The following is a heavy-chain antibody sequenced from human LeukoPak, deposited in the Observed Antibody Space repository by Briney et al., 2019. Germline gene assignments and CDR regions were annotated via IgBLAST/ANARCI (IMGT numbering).Heavy chain of an antibody. J-gene: IGHJ6*03. CDR1: GYTFTSYG. CDR3: ARDRGSSWYFNYYYYYMDV. CDR2: ISAYNGNT. D-gene: IGHD6-13*01. Sequence: GASVKVSCKASGYTFTSYGISWVRQAPGQELEWMGWISAYNGNTNYAQKLQGRVTMTTDTSTSTAYMELRSLRSDDTAVYYCARDRGSSWYFNYYYYYMDVWGKGTTVTVSS. V-gene: IGHV1-18*01.